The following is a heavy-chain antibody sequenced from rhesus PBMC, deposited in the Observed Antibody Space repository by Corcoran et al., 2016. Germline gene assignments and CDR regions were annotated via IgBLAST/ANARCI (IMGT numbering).Heavy chain of an antibody. Sequence: QLQLQESGPGLVKPSETLSVTCAVSGGSISSSYWSWIRQAPGQGLEWIGYIYGSGSSTHYNPSLKSRFTLSLDTSKNKLSLKLSSVTDADTAVYYCASGAAAGYYWGQGVLVTVSS. CDR3: ASGAAAGYY. CDR1: GGSISSSY. V-gene: IGHV4-169*02. J-gene: IGHJ4*01. D-gene: IGHD6-25*01. CDR2: IYGSGSST.